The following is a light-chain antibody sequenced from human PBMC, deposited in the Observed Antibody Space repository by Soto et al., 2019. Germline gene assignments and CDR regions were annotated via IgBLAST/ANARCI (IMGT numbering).Light chain of an antibody. Sequence: DIVMTQSPDSLAVSLGERATINCNSSQSVLFNSNNKNYLAWYQQRRGQPPKLILYWASTRESGVPDRFSGSGSGTDFTLTVSSLQAEDVAVYYCQQYYTTPLTFGGGTKVEIK. V-gene: IGKV4-1*01. CDR1: QSVLFNSNNKNY. CDR3: QQYYTTPLT. CDR2: WAS. J-gene: IGKJ4*01.